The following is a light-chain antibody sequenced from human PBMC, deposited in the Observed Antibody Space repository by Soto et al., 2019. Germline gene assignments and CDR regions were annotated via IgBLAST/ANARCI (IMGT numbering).Light chain of an antibody. Sequence: SVLSQPPSASGTPGQRVTISCSGSRSNIGSNTVNWYQQLPGTAPKLLIYSNNQRPSGVPDRFSGSKSGTSASLAVRGLQSEDEAYYYCEAGDDSLNGHVVFGGGTKLNVL. CDR1: RSNIGSNT. CDR2: SNN. V-gene: IGLV1-44*01. CDR3: EAGDDSLNGHVV. J-gene: IGLJ2*01.